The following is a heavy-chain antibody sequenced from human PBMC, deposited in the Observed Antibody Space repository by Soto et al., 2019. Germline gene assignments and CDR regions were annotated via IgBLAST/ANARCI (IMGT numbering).Heavy chain of an antibody. CDR2: VHYSGNA. Sequence: QLQLQETGPGLVKPSETLSLTCTVFGGSMTSVSYYWGWIRQPPGKGLEWIGSVHYSGNAYYNPSRHSGVSISLDTAMDQFALTLRSVTAADPAVFYGTRHAWFGEFDPWGQGTLVIVSS. CDR3: TRHAWFGEFDP. CDR1: GGSMTSVSYY. V-gene: IGHV4-39*01. D-gene: IGHD3-10*01. J-gene: IGHJ5*02.